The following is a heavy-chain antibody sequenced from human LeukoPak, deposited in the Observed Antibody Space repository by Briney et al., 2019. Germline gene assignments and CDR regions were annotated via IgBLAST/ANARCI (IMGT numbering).Heavy chain of an antibody. J-gene: IGHJ3*02. Sequence: GASVKVSCKASGYTFNTYGISWVRQAPGQGLEWMGWISAYNGNTNYAQKLQGRVTMTTDTSTSTAYMELRSLRSDDTAVYYCARDHSTMVRGVIMGAFDIWGQGTMVTVSS. CDR3: ARDHSTMVRGVIMGAFDI. CDR1: GYTFNTYG. D-gene: IGHD3-10*01. V-gene: IGHV1-18*01. CDR2: ISAYNGNT.